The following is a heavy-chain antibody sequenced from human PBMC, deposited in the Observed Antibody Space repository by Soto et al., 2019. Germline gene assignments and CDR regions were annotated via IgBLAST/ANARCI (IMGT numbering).Heavy chain of an antibody. V-gene: IGHV3-7*04. CDR3: ARGLVPPAVSLTKHFRYGMDV. J-gene: IGHJ6*02. CDR1: GFTFSSYW. D-gene: IGHD2-2*01. Sequence: GGSLRLSCAASGFTFSSYWMSWVRQAPGKGLEWVANIKQDGSEKYYVDSVKGRFTISRDNSKNTLYLQMNSLRADDTAVYYCARGLVPPAVSLTKHFRYGMDVWGQGTTVTVSS. CDR2: IKQDGSEK.